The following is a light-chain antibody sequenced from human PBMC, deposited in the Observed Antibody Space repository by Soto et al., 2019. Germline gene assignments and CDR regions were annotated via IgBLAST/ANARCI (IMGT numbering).Light chain of an antibody. CDR2: DAS. J-gene: IGKJ1*01. V-gene: IGKV3-20*01. CDR1: QSVYSTY. CDR3: QQYGNSPRT. Sequence: EIVLTQSPDSLSLSPGERATLSCRASQSVYSTYLAWYQQKPGQAPRLLIYDASSRATGIPDRFSGSRSGTDFTLTISRLEPEDFAVYYCQQYGNSPRTFGQGTKVEIK.